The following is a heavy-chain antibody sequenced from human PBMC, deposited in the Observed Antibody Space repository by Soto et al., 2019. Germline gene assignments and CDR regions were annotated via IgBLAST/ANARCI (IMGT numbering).Heavy chain of an antibody. V-gene: IGHV1-3*01. J-gene: IGHJ5*02. CDR2: INGGAGDT. D-gene: IGHD6-6*01. Sequence: QVQLVQSGAEVRKPGASVKISCKASGYIFTSYAIHWLRQAPGQRLEGMGWINGGAGDTRYSVNFQGRVTFTRDTAATTAFMDLSSLSSADTAIYYCARSPSRMAAETQLDPWGQGTLVSVSS. CDR3: ARSPSRMAAETQLDP. CDR1: GYIFTSYA.